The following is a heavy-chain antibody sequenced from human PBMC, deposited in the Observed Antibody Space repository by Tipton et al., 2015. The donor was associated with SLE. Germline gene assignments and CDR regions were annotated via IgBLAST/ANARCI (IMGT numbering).Heavy chain of an antibody. CDR2: VYYSGST. D-gene: IGHD3-3*01. CDR3: ARTRDYDFWGHRLPEAFDI. Sequence: TLSLTCKVSGFSVSAAFYWGWIRQPPGKGLEWIGYVYYSGSTMYNSSLRSRVTKAVDTSKNQFSLRMTSVTAADTAVYYCARTRDYDFWGHRLPEAFDIWGQGTKVTVSS. J-gene: IGHJ3*02. V-gene: IGHV4-61*08. CDR1: GFSVSAAFY.